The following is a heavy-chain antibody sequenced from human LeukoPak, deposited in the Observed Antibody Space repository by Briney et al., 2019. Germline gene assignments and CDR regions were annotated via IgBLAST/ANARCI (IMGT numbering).Heavy chain of an antibody. CDR2: INHSGST. Sequence: SETLSLTCAVYGGSFSGYYWSWIRQPPGKGLEWIGEINHSGSTNYNPSLKSRVTISVDTSKSQFSLKLSSVTAADTAVYYCARRRVSGYSYGVDYWGQGTLVTVSS. V-gene: IGHV4-34*01. CDR1: GGSFSGYY. CDR3: ARRRVSGYSYGVDY. J-gene: IGHJ4*02. D-gene: IGHD5-18*01.